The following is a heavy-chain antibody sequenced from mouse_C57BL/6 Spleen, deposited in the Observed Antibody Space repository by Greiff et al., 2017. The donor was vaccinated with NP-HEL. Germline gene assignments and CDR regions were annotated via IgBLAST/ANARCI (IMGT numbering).Heavy chain of an antibody. CDR2: IYPGDGDT. V-gene: IGHV1-80*01. J-gene: IGHJ2*01. CDR1: GYAFSSYW. Sequence: QVQLQQSGAELVKPGASVKISCKASGYAFSSYWMNWVKQRPGKGLEWIGQIYPGDGDTNYNGKFKGKATLTADKSSSTAYMQLSSLTSEDSAVYFCARKDYYYGSSFYFDYWGQGTTLTVSS. D-gene: IGHD1-1*01. CDR3: ARKDYYYGSSFYFDY.